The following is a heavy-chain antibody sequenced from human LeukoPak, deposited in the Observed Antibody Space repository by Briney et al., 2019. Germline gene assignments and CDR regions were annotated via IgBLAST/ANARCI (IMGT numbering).Heavy chain of an antibody. CDR2: ISRDSGII. CDR3: VRDNPRCCGVVPANIDDY. Sequence: GRSLRLSCAASGFTFSRDSMNWVRQAPGKGLEWISYISRDSGIIYYADSVRGRFTISRDNAKNSLYLQMNSLRAEDTAVYYCVRDNPRCCGVVPANIDDYWGQGTLVTVSS. J-gene: IGHJ4*02. CDR1: GFTFSRDS. D-gene: IGHD2-15*01. V-gene: IGHV3-48*01.